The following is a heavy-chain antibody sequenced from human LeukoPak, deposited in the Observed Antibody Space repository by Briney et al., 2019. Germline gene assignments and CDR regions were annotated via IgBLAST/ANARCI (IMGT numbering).Heavy chain of an antibody. CDR1: GFTFSRYS. Sequence: GGSLRLSCAASGFTFSRYSMNWVRQAPGKGLEWVSYISDTSRTIYYADSVQGRFTISRDNAKNTVYLQMNSLRAEDTAVYYCAKAEPASGYDYWGQGTLVTVSS. CDR2: ISDTSRTI. J-gene: IGHJ4*02. D-gene: IGHD6-13*01. V-gene: IGHV3-48*01. CDR3: AKAEPASGYDY.